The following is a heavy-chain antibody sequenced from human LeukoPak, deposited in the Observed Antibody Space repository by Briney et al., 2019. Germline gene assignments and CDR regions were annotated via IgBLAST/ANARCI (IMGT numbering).Heavy chain of an antibody. J-gene: IGHJ4*02. CDR3: ARDPDGTARNYFDY. Sequence: GGSLRLSCAAPGFTFSTYSMYWVRQAPGKGLEWVSPISTSSSYIYYADSVKGRFTISRDNQKNPLYLQMNSLRAEDTAVYYCARDPDGTARNYFDYWGQGTLVTVSS. CDR2: ISTSSSYI. D-gene: IGHD1/OR15-1a*01. CDR1: GFTFSTYS. V-gene: IGHV3-21*01.